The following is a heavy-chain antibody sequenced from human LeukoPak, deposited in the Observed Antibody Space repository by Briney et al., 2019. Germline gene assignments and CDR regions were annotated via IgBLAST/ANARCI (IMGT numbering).Heavy chain of an antibody. CDR2: INSDGKTT. CDR3: ARDLYDILTGYYNGGFDY. D-gene: IGHD3-9*01. Sequence: GGSLRLSCAASGFTFSDYSMNWVRQAPGKGLEDLSYINSDGKTTWYADSVKGRFTASRDNAKNSLYLQMNSLRVEDTAVYYCARDLYDILTGYYNGGFDYWGQGTLVTVSS. V-gene: IGHV3-48*01. J-gene: IGHJ4*02. CDR1: GFTFSDYS.